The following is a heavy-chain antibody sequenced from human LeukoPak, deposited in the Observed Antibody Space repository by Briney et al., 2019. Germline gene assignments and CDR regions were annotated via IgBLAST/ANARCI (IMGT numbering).Heavy chain of an antibody. CDR3: AKVSSWYNWFDP. J-gene: IGHJ5*02. CDR2: ISGSGGST. V-gene: IGHV3-23*01. Sequence: GGSLRLSCAASGFTFSSYAMSWVRQAPGKGLEWVSAISGSGGSTYYADSVKGRFTISRDNPKNTLYLQMNSLRAEDTAVYYCAKVSSWYNWFDPWGQGTLVTVSS. D-gene: IGHD6-13*01. CDR1: GFTFSSYA.